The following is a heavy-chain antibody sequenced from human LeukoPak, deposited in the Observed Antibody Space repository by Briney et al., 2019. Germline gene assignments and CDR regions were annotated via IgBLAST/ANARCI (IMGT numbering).Heavy chain of an antibody. J-gene: IGHJ5*02. CDR2: INPNSGGT. Sequence: ASVNVSCKTSVYTFTDYYIHWVRQAPAQGGAWMGWINPNSGGTNYAQNFQGRVTMTRDTSISKAYMELSRLRYDDTAVYYCVRDDVSPWGQGTLVTVSS. V-gene: IGHV1-2*02. CDR1: VYTFTDYY. CDR3: VRDDVSP.